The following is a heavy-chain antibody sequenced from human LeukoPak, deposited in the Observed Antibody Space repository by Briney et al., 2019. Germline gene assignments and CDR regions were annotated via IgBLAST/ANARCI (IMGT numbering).Heavy chain of an antibody. J-gene: IGHJ4*02. D-gene: IGHD2-2*01. CDR3: ARDGGYCSSTSCFYFDY. CDR1: GFTFSSYA. CDR2: ISSNGGST. V-gene: IGHV3-64*04. Sequence: GGSLRLSCSASGFTFSSYAMHWVRQAPGKGLEYVSAISSNGGSTYYADSVKGRFTISRDNSKNSLYLQMNSLRAEDTAVYYCARDGGYCSSTSCFYFDYWGQGTLVTVSS.